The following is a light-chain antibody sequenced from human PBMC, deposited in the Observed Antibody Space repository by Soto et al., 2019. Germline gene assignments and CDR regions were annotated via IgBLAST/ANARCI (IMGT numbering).Light chain of an antibody. CDR3: SSYAGSSNVV. Sequence: QSVLSQPPSASGSPGQSVTISCTGTSSDVGGYNYVSWYQHHPGKAPKLMIYEVSKRPSGVPDRFSGSKSGNTASLTVSGLQAEDDSDYYCSSYAGSSNVVFGGGTKVTVL. V-gene: IGLV2-8*01. CDR1: SSDVGGYNY. J-gene: IGLJ2*01. CDR2: EVS.